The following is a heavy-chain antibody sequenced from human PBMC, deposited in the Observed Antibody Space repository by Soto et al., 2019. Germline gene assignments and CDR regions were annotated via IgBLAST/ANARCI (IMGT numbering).Heavy chain of an antibody. CDR1: GLTVSSNY. V-gene: IGHV3-66*01. Sequence: EVQLVESGGGLVQPGGPRRLSFEASGLTVSSNYITWVRQAPGRGLEWVSVIYSGGSTYYADSVKGRFTISRDNSKNTLYLQMNSLRAEDTAVYYCARDRIAVAGNPEYFQHWGQGTLVTVSS. CDR3: ARDRIAVAGNPEYFQH. D-gene: IGHD6-19*01. CDR2: IYSGGST. J-gene: IGHJ1*01.